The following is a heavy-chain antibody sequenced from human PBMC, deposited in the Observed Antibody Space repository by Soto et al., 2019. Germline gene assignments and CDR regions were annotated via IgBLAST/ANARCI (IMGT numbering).Heavy chain of an antibody. CDR1: GGFISSGDYY. CDR2: IEHSGSS. V-gene: IGHV4-31*03. CDR3: AREVVPATVDFYYYYIDF. J-gene: IGHJ6*03. Sequence: QVQLQESGPGLVKPSQTLSPTCTVSGGFISSGDYYWNWIRQLPGKGLEWIGYIEHSGSSFYNPSLKGRVALALDTSKNQFSLKLNSVTAADTAVYYCAREVVPATVDFYYYYIDFWGKGTTVTVSS. D-gene: IGHD2-2*01.